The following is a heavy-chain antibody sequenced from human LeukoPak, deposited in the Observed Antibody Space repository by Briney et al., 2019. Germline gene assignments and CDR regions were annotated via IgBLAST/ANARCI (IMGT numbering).Heavy chain of an antibody. D-gene: IGHD6-19*01. Sequence: GGSLRLSCAASGFTFSSYWMSWVRQAPGKGLEWVANIKQDGSERNYVDSVKGRFTISRDNAKNSLFLQMNSLRAEDTAVYYCARDMRAQWLAQVHDAFDIWGQGTMVTVSS. V-gene: IGHV3-7*01. CDR2: IKQDGSER. J-gene: IGHJ3*02. CDR3: ARDMRAQWLAQVHDAFDI. CDR1: GFTFSSYW.